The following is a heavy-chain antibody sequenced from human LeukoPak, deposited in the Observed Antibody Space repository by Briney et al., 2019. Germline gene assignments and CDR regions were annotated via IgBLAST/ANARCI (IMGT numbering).Heavy chain of an antibody. D-gene: IGHD6-6*01. Sequence: SETLSLTCTVSGGSISSHYWSWIRQPPGKGLEWIGYIYYSGSTNYNPSLKSRVTISVDTSKNQFSLKLSSVTAADTAVYYCARYRSSPPYYYYYVDVWGKGTTVTVSS. CDR1: GGSISSHY. J-gene: IGHJ6*03. CDR3: ARYRSSPPYYYYYVDV. V-gene: IGHV4-59*11. CDR2: IYYSGST.